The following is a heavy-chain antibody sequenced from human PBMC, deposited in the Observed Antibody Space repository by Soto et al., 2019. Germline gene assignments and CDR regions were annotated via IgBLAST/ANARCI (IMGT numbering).Heavy chain of an antibody. J-gene: IGHJ4*02. D-gene: IGHD6-19*01. CDR2: IYWDDDK. V-gene: IGHV2-5*02. CDR1: GFSLSTSGES. CDR3: SHRNLMEVAGLFDY. Sequence: QITLKESGPTLVKPTQTLTLTCTFSGFSLSTSGESVGWIRQPPGKALEWLGLIYWDDDKRYSPSLKSRLALTKGASKNQVVLTMTNMDPEDTATYDCSHRNLMEVAGLFDYWGQGTLVTVSS.